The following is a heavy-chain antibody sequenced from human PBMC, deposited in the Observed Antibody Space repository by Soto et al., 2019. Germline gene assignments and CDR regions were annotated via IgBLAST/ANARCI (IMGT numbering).Heavy chain of an antibody. J-gene: IGHJ1*01. CDR2: ISSSSNSI. CDR1: GFTFSSYS. D-gene: IGHD2-2*01. Sequence: EVQLVECGGGLVQPGGSLRLSCAASGFTFSSYSMNWVRQAPGKGLEWVSYISSSSNSIYYADSVKGRFTISRDNAKNSLHLQRNSLRAEDTAVSYCASPVECSTTSCIRWGQRTLVTVSS. CDR3: ASPVECSTTSCIR. V-gene: IGHV3-48*01.